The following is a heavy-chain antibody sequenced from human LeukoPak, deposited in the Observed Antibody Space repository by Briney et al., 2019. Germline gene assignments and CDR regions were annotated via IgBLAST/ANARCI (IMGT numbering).Heavy chain of an antibody. CDR1: GGSISSYY. CDR2: IYYSGST. Sequence: SETLSLTCTVSGGSISSYYWSRIRQPPGKGLEWIGYIYYSGSTNYNPSLKRRVTMSVDTSKNQFSLNLSSVTAADTAVYYCASLMTTVTTGDYWGQGTLVTVSS. V-gene: IGHV4-59*01. D-gene: IGHD4-17*01. CDR3: ASLMTTVTTGDY. J-gene: IGHJ4*02.